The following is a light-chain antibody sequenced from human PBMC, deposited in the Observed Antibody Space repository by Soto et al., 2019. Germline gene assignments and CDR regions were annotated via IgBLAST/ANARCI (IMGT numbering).Light chain of an antibody. CDR3: QQYNKWPYT. CDR2: GTS. J-gene: IGKJ2*01. Sequence: EIVMTQSPVALSVSPGESAALSCRASQSVGRNFAWYQQRPGQAPRVLKYGTSTRATGVPARFSGSGSGTDFTLTISSLQSEDFAVYYCQQYNKWPYTFGQGTRLEIK. CDR1: QSVGRN. V-gene: IGKV3-15*01.